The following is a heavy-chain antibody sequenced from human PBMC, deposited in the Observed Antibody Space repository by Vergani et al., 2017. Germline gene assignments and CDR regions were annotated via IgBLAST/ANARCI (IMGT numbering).Heavy chain of an antibody. J-gene: IGHJ4*02. CDR1: GFTFDDYA. CDR3: AKGHIIVGATFAHY. D-gene: IGHD1-26*01. V-gene: IGHV3-23*04. Sequence: EVQLVESGGGLVQPGRSLRLSCAASGFTFDDYAMHWVRQAPGKGLEWVSGISGSGGSTYYADSVKGRFTISRDNSKNTLYLQMNSLRAEDTAVYYCAKGHIIVGATFAHYWGQGTLVTVSS. CDR2: ISGSGGST.